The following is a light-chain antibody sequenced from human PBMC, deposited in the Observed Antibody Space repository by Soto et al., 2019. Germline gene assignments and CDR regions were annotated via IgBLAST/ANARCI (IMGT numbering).Light chain of an antibody. Sequence: VLTQPPSASGTPGQRVTISCSGSSSNIGSNTVNWYQQLPGAAPKLLVHSDNQRPSGVPDRFSGSRSGTSASLAISGLQSEDEADYYCATWDDSLNVYVLFGGGTKLTVL. V-gene: IGLV1-44*01. CDR1: SSNIGSNT. CDR3: ATWDDSLNVYVL. J-gene: IGLJ2*01. CDR2: SDN.